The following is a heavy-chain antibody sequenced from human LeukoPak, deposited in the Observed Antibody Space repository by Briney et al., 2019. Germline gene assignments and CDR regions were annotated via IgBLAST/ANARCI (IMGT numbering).Heavy chain of an antibody. CDR3: ARDKPALQYYYGSGSYYKFDY. CDR1: GFTFSSYE. D-gene: IGHD3-10*01. J-gene: IGHJ4*02. V-gene: IGHV3-48*03. CDR2: ISSSGSTI. Sequence: GGSLRLSCAASGFTFSSYEMNWVRQAPGKGLEWDSYISSSGSTIYYADSVKGRFTISRDSAKNSLYLQMNSLRAEDTAVYYCARDKPALQYYYGSGSYYKFDYWGQGTLVTVSS.